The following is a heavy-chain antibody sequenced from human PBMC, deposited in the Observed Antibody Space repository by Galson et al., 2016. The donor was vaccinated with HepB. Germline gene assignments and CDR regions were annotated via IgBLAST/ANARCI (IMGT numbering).Heavy chain of an antibody. V-gene: IGHV3-30*18. D-gene: IGHD1-26*01. CDR3: AKDRLLGATTGPFDS. CDR2: ISYDGSNK. J-gene: IGHJ4*02. CDR1: GFTFSSYG. Sequence: SLRLSCAASGFTFSSYGMHWVRQAPGTGLEWVAIISYDGSNKYYLDSVEGRFTISRDNSKNTLYLQMNSLTPEDTAVYYCAKDRLLGATTGPFDSWGRGTLVTVSS.